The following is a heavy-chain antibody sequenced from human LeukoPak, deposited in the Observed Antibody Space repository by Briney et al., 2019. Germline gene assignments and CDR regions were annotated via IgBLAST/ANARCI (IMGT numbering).Heavy chain of an antibody. V-gene: IGHV1-2*02. J-gene: IGHJ3*02. D-gene: IGHD5-18*01. Sequence: ASVKVSCKASGYTFTGYYMHWVRQAPGQGLEWMGWINPNSGGTNYAQKFQGRVTMTRDTSISTAYMELSRLRPDDTAVYYCARGVDTAMRVDAFDIWGQGTMVTVSS. CDR3: ARGVDTAMRVDAFDI. CDR2: INPNSGGT. CDR1: GYTFTGYY.